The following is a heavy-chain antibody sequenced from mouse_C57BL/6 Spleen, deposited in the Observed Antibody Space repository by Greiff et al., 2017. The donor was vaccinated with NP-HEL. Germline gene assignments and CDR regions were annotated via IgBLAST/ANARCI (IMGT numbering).Heavy chain of an antibody. J-gene: IGHJ4*01. CDR2: IDPSDSYT. D-gene: IGHD1-1*01. Sequence: QVQLQQPGAELVKPGASVKLSCKASGYTFTSYWMQWVKQRPGQGLEWIGEIDPSDSYTNYNQKFKGKATLTVDTSSSTAYMQLSSLTSEDSAVYYCARDRSSGGYYAMDYWGQGTSVTVSS. CDR1: GYTFTSYW. V-gene: IGHV1-50*01. CDR3: ARDRSSGGYYAMDY.